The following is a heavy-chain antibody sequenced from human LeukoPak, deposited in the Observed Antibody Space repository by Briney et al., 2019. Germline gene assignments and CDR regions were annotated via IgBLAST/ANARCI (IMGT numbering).Heavy chain of an antibody. J-gene: IGHJ6*02. CDR3: ARHIRWEWSYYYGMDV. D-gene: IGHD1-26*01. V-gene: IGHV4-59*08. Sequence: SETLSLTCAVYGGSFSGYYWSWIRQPPGKGLEWIGYIYYSGSTNYNPSLKSRVTISVDTSKNQFSLKLSSVTAADTAVYYCARHIRWEWSYYYGMDVWGQGTTVTVSS. CDR2: IYYSGST. CDR1: GGSFSGYY.